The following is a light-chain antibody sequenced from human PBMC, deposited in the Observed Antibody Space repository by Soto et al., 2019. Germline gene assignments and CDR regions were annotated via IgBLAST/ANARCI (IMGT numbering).Light chain of an antibody. J-gene: IGKJ2*01. V-gene: IGKV3-15*01. CDR3: QHYSGWPPV. CDR2: QTS. Sequence: EIVMTQSPVTLSVSPGERATLSCRASQSVSSNVAWYQQKPGQAPRLLIYQTSARATGIPGRFSGSGSGTDFTLTISNLQSEDFALYYCQHYSGWPPVFGKGTKVDIK. CDR1: QSVSSN.